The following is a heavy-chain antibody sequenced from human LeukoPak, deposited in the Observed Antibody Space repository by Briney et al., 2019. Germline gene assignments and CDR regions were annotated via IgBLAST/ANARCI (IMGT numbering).Heavy chain of an antibody. CDR2: INSDGSNI. D-gene: IGHD1-7*01. V-gene: IGHV3-74*01. J-gene: IGHJ4*02. Sequence: GGSLRLSCAGSGFIFSSTWMHWVRQAPGEGLVWVSRINSDGSNINYADTVKGRFIISRDNAKNTLYLQMNSLRVEDTALYFCATAGNYRFDYWGQGTLVTVSS. CDR1: GFIFSSTW. CDR3: ATAGNYRFDY.